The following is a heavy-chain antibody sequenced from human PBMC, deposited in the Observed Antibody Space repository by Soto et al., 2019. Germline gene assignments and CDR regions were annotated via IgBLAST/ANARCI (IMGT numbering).Heavy chain of an antibody. Sequence: GGSLRLSCVGSGFTFSSYSIVWVRQAPGKGLEWVSYIFTTGTTIYYADSVKGRFTVSRDNAKNSLFLLLNSLRAEDTAVYYCAGGTYYFDYCGQGTLVTVPS. CDR1: GFTFSSYS. D-gene: IGHD1-26*01. J-gene: IGHJ4*02. V-gene: IGHV3-48*04. CDR3: AGGTYYFDY. CDR2: IFTTGTTI.